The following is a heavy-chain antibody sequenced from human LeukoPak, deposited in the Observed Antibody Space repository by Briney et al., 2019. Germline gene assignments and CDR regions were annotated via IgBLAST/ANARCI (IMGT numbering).Heavy chain of an antibody. Sequence: SVKVSCKASGGTFSSYAISWVRQAPGQGLEWMGGIIPIFGTANYAQKFQGRVTITTDESTSTAYMELSSLRSEDTAVYYCARESMVVTGVYYYMDVWGKGTTVTVSS. CDR2: IIPIFGTA. CDR1: GGTFSSYA. V-gene: IGHV1-69*05. J-gene: IGHJ6*03. D-gene: IGHD4-23*01. CDR3: ARESMVVTGVYYYMDV.